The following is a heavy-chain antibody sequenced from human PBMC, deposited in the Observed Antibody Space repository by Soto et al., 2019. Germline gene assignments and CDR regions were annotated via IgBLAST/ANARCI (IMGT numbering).Heavy chain of an antibody. J-gene: IGHJ3*02. CDR2: MNPNSGNT. V-gene: IGHV1-8*01. Sequence: QVQLVQSGAEVRRPGASVKVSCKASGYTFGSHDINWVRQAPGQGLEWMGWMNPNSGNTGYAQNLQGRVTMTRTASISTAYMELSGLKSEDTAVYYCATVGPRAFDIWGQGTMVTVSS. CDR3: ATVGPRAFDI. CDR1: GYTFGSHD.